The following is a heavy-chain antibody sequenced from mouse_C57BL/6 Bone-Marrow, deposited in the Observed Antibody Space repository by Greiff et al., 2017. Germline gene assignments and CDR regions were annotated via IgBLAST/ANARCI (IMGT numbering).Heavy chain of an antibody. CDR1: GYAFSSSW. CDR2: IYPGDGDT. CDR3: ARYLFY. J-gene: IGHJ2*01. V-gene: IGHV1-82*01. Sequence: VQLQQSGPELVKPGASVKISCKASGYAFSSSWMNWVKQRPGQGLEWIGRIYPGDGDTNYNGKFKGKATLTADKSSSTAYMQLSSLTSEDSAVYFCARYLFYWGQGTTLTVSS.